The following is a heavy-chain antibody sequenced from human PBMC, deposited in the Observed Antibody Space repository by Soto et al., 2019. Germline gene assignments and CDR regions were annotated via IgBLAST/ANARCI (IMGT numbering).Heavy chain of an antibody. CDR1: GYTFSRYD. V-gene: IGHV1-8*01. D-gene: IGHD6-6*01. CDR3: AREKYSSSGTFDY. J-gene: IGHJ4*02. CDR2: RNTDTGNT. Sequence: QVQLVQSGAEVKKPGASVKVSCKASGYTFSRYDINWVRQAPGQGLEWMGWRNTDTGNTGYAQKFHSRVTMTRDTSITTAYMELSGLRSEETAVYYCAREKYSSSGTFDYWGQGSLVTVSS.